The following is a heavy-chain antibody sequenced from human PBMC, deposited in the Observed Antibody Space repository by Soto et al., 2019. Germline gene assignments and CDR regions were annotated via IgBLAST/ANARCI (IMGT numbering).Heavy chain of an antibody. Sequence: QVQVVQSGAEVKKPGASVKVSCKTSGYTFTGYNVNWVRQAPGPGLEWMGWINAHSGGTNHAHKFHGRVTMTRDTSVSRAYMEMNRLTSGDTAVYYGVRGDRFAPWGQGPLVTVSS. D-gene: IGHD1-26*01. CDR3: VRGDRFAP. CDR2: INAHSGGT. V-gene: IGHV1-2*07. CDR1: GYTFTGYN. J-gene: IGHJ5*02.